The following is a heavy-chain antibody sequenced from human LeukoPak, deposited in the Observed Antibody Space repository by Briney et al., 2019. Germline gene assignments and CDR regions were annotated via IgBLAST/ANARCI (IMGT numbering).Heavy chain of an antibody. CDR3: ARGDDYKSTLFDY. CDR2: IYYSGST. Sequence: PSQTLSLTCTVSGGSISSGGYYWSWVRQHPGKGLEWVGYIYYSGSTYYNPSLKSRVTISVDTSKNQFSLKLTSATAADTAVYYCARGDDYKSTLFDYWGQGTLVTVSS. D-gene: IGHD5-12*01. J-gene: IGHJ4*02. V-gene: IGHV4-31*03. CDR1: GGSISSGGYY.